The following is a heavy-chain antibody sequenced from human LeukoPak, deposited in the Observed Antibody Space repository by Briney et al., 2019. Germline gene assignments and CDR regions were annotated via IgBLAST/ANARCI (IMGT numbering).Heavy chain of an antibody. J-gene: IGHJ6*02. D-gene: IGHD6-13*01. CDR2: IYSGGST. V-gene: IGHV3-53*01. CDR1: GFTVSSNY. Sequence: PGGSLRLSCAASGFTVSSNYMSWVRQAPGKGLEWVSVIYSGGSTYYADSVKGRFTISRDNSKNTLYLQMNSLRAEDTAVYYCASSDSSSWYAVSYGMDVWGQGTTVTVSS. CDR3: ASSDSSSWYAVSYGMDV.